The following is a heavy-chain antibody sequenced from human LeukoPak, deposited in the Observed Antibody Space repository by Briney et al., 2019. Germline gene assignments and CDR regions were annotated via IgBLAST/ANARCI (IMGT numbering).Heavy chain of an antibody. CDR3: ASAAGAFDF. Sequence: GGSLRLSCAASGFTFDDYGMNWVRQAPGKGLEWVSGIYCDGGSTGYADSVKGRFTISRDNSKNTLYLQMNSLRAEDTALYYCASAAGAFDFSGQGTMVTVSS. CDR2: IYCDGGST. V-gene: IGHV3-20*04. J-gene: IGHJ3*01. D-gene: IGHD6-13*01. CDR1: GFTFDDYG.